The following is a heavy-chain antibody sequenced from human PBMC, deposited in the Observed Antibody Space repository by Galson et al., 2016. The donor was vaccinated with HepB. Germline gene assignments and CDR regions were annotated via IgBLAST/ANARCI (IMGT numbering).Heavy chain of an antibody. D-gene: IGHD5-12*01. V-gene: IGHV4-39*01. CDR2: IFYSGST. CDR1: GGSISSGAYY. CDR3: ARHVADHNAFHI. Sequence: SETLSLTCTVSGGSISSGAYYWAWIRQPPGKGLEWIGSIFYSGSTYYNPSLKSRVTISVDTSKDQFSLKLTSVTAADTAVYYCARHVADHNAFHIWGQGTMVTVSS. J-gene: IGHJ3*02.